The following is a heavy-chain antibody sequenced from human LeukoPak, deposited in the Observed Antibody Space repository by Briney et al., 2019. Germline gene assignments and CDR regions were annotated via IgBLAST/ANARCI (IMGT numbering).Heavy chain of an antibody. CDR2: IFYSGST. J-gene: IGHJ5*02. CDR3: ARQEGGYCSGGRSYYNWFDP. V-gene: IGHV4-59*08. D-gene: IGHD2-15*01. CDR1: GGSLSIYY. Sequence: SETLSLTCTVSGGSLSIYYWRWLRQPPGKGLEWIGYIFYSGSTDYNPSLKSRVTISVDTSKNQFSLKLTSVTAADTAVYYCARQEGGYCSGGRSYYNWFDPWGQGSLVTVSS.